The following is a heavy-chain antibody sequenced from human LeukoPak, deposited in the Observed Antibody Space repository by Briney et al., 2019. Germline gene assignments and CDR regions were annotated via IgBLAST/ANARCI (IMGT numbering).Heavy chain of an antibody. CDR2: IWYDGSNK. J-gene: IGHJ4*02. V-gene: IGHV3-33*01. Sequence: GGSLRLSCAASGFTFSSYGMHWVRQAPGKGLEWVAAIWYDGSNKYYADSVKGRFTISRDNSKNTLYLQMNSLRAEDTAVYYCSVKAAAGDWGQGTLVTVSS. CDR3: SVKAAAGD. CDR1: GFTFSSYG. D-gene: IGHD6-13*01.